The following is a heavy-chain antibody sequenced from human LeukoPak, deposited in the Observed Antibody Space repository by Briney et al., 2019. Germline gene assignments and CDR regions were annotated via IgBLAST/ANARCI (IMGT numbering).Heavy chain of an antibody. Sequence: EGSLRLSCTASGFTFSSCAMSWVRQAPGKGLQWVSTTTGSGATSYYADSVEGRFTISRDNSKDTLYLEMNSLRADDTAVYFCAKESTQVIEVHFDSWGQGTLVTVSS. CDR1: GFTFSSCA. J-gene: IGHJ4*02. CDR3: AKESTQVIEVHFDS. V-gene: IGHV3-23*01. D-gene: IGHD2/OR15-2a*01. CDR2: TTGSGATS.